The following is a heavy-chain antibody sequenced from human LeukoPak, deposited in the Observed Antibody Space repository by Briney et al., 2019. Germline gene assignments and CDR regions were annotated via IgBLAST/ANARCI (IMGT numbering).Heavy chain of an antibody. CDR2: ISYDGSNK. CDR1: GFTFSSYG. D-gene: IGHD3-10*01. J-gene: IGHJ6*02. Sequence: PGGSLRLSCAASGFTFSSYGMHWVRQAPGKGLEWVAVISYDGSNKYHADSVKGRFTISRDNSKNTLYLQMNSLRAEDTAAYYCAKDQVAWFGEGGNYYYGMDVWGQGTTVTVSS. CDR3: AKDQVAWFGEGGNYYYGMDV. V-gene: IGHV3-30*18.